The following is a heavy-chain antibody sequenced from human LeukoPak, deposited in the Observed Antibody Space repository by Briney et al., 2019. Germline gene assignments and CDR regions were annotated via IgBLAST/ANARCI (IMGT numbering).Heavy chain of an antibody. J-gene: IGHJ4*02. CDR3: AKDIGYDFWSGSAFGY. D-gene: IGHD3-3*01. V-gene: IGHV3-9*03. CDR2: ISWNSGSI. CDR1: GFTFDDYA. Sequence: GRSLRLSCAASGFTFDDYAMHWVRQAPGKGLEWVSGISWNSGSIGYADSVKGRFTISRDNAKNSLYLQMNSLRAEDMALYYCAKDIGYDFWSGSAFGYWGQGTLVTVSS.